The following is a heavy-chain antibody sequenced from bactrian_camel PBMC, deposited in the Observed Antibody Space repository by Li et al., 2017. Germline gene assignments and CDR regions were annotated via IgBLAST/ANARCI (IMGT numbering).Heavy chain of an antibody. J-gene: IGHJ4*01. CDR2: INSRNVAT. D-gene: IGHD2*01. CDR1: GFAFSDYP. Sequence: DVQLVESGGGLVQAGGSLTLSCVASGFAFSDYPLTWVRQTPEKRFEWVSAINSRNVATYNDSVRGRFTISRDNSRNTVILELTSLAIEDTAMYYCLVGFDYWGQGTQVTVS. CDR3: LVGFDY. V-gene: IGHV3S40*01.